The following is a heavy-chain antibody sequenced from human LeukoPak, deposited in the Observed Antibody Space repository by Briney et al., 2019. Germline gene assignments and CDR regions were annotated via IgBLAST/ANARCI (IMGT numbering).Heavy chain of an antibody. CDR2: TNPNSGGT. V-gene: IGHV1-2*06. CDR1: GYTFTGYY. Sequence: GASVKVSCKASGYTFTGYYMHWVRQAPGQGLEWMGRTNPNSGGTNYAQKFQGRVTMTRDTSISTAYMELSRLRSDDTAVYYCARATYGDYEDYWGQGTLVTVSS. J-gene: IGHJ4*02. CDR3: ARATYGDYEDY. D-gene: IGHD4-17*01.